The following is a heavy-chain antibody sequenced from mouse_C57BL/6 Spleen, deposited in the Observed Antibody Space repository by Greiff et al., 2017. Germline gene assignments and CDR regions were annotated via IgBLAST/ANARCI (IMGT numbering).Heavy chain of an antibody. CDR3: ARGKGYYAMDY. Sequence: QVQLKQPGAELVRPGSSVKLSCKASGYTFTSYWMHWVKQRPIQGLEWIGNIDPSDSETHYNQKFKDKATLTVDKSSSTAYMQLSSLTSEDSAVYYCARGKGYYAMDYWGQGTSVTVSS. V-gene: IGHV1-52*01. CDR2: IDPSDSET. J-gene: IGHJ4*01. CDR1: GYTFTSYW.